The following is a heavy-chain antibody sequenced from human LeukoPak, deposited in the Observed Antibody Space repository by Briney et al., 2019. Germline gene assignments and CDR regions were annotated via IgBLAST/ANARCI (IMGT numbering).Heavy chain of an antibody. CDR2: ISETGGTT. D-gene: IGHD3-22*01. CDR1: GFTFSSYA. V-gene: IGHV3-23*01. J-gene: IGHJ4*02. Sequence: GGSLRLSCAASGFTFSSYALSWVRQAPGKGLEWVSGISETGGTTFYADSVKGRFTISRDNAKNSLYLQMNSLRAEDTAVYYCAREAYDSSGYPRYYFDYWGQGTLVTVSS. CDR3: AREAYDSSGYPRYYFDY.